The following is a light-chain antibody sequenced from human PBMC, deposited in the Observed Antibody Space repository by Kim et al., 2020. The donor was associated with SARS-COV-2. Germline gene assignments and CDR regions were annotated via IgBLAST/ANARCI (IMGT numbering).Light chain of an antibody. Sequence: DIQMTQSPSTLSASVGDRVTITCRASQSISSHLAWYQQKPGRAPKLLIYKESTLESGVPSRFSGSGSGTEFTLSINSLQPDDFATFYCQQYDSPPWTFGRGTKVDIK. V-gene: IGKV1-5*03. CDR3: QQYDSPPWT. CDR2: KES. CDR1: QSISSH. J-gene: IGKJ1*01.